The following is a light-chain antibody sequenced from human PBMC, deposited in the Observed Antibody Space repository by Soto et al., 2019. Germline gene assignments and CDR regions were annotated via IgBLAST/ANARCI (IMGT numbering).Light chain of an antibody. Sequence: QSALTQPASVSGSPGQSITISCTGTSSDVGGYNYVSWYQQHPDKAPKLMIYEVSNRPSGGSNRFSGSKSGNTASLTISGLQAEDEADYHCSSYTSSSTYVFGTGTKVTVL. CDR1: SSDVGGYNY. CDR2: EVS. J-gene: IGLJ1*01. CDR3: SSYTSSSTYV. V-gene: IGLV2-14*01.